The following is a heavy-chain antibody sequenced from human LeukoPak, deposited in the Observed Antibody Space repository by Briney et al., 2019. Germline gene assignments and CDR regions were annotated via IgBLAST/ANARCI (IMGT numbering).Heavy chain of an antibody. CDR2: ISDGGTNT. Sequence: PGGSLRLSCAASRFIFRTYSMSWVRQAPGKGPEWVSSISDGGTNTYYADSVKGRFTISRDDSKNTLSLQMNNLRDEDTAVYYCAKDAAAVTGRRAGFDYWGQGTLVTVSS. D-gene: IGHD6-19*01. J-gene: IGHJ4*02. V-gene: IGHV3-23*01. CDR3: AKDAAAVTGRRAGFDY. CDR1: RFIFRTYS.